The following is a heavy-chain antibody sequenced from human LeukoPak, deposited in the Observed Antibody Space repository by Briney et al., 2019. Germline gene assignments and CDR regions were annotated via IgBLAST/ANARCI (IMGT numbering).Heavy chain of an antibody. V-gene: IGHV3-48*04. Sequence: GGSLRLSCAASGFTFSSYSMNWVRQAPGKGLEWVSSISGSSTTIYYADSVKGRFTISRDNAKNSLFLQMNSLRAEDTAVYYCARSRGSGWYEEDYWGQGTLVTVSS. CDR2: ISGSSTTI. CDR3: ARSRGSGWYEEDY. J-gene: IGHJ4*02. D-gene: IGHD6-19*01. CDR1: GFTFSSYS.